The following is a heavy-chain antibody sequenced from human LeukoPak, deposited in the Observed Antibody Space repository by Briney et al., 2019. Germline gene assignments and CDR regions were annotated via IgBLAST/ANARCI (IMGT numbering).Heavy chain of an antibody. Sequence: SETLSLTCSISGGSISSSFDWSWIRQPPGKGLEWIGSIENSGATNYNPSLKSRVTMSVDTSRKQFSLNLRSVTAADTAVYYCALSTRWYYFNYWGQGTPVTVSS. J-gene: IGHJ4*02. CDR3: ALSTRWYYFNY. CDR2: IENSGAT. CDR1: GGSISSSFD. V-gene: IGHV4-4*09. D-gene: IGHD4-23*01.